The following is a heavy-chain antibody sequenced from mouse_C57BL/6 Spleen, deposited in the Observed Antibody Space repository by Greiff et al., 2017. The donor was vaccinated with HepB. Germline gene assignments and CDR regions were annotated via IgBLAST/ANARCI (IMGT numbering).Heavy chain of an antibody. V-gene: IGHV1-55*01. D-gene: IGHD1-1*01. CDR1: GYTFTSYW. Sequence: QVQLQQPGAELVKPGASVKKSCKASGYTFTSYWITWVKQRPGQGLEWIGDIYPGSGSTNYNEKFKSKATLTVDTSSSTAYMQLSSLTSEDSAVYYCARGGNFYGPYYFDYWGQGTTLTVSS. CDR3: ARGGNFYGPYYFDY. CDR2: IYPGSGST. J-gene: IGHJ2*01.